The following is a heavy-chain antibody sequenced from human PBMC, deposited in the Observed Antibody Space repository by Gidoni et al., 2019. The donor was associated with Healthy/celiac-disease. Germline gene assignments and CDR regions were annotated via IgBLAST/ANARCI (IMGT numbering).Heavy chain of an antibody. D-gene: IGHD2-2*01. Sequence: SGFTFSSYAMSWVRQAPGKGLEWVSAISGSGGSTYYADSVKGRFTISRDNSKNTLYLQMNSLRAEDTAVYYCAKVERYDVVVPAASIPWFDPWGQGTLVTVSS. CDR2: ISGSGGST. V-gene: IGHV3-23*01. J-gene: IGHJ5*02. CDR3: AKVERYDVVVPAASIPWFDP. CDR1: GFTFSSYA.